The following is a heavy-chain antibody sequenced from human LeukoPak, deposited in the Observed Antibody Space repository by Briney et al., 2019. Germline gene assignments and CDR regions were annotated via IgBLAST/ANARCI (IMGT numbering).Heavy chain of an antibody. Sequence: SETLSLTRTVSGDSVNSGYYYWSWIRQPPGKGLEWIGYIYYRGSTMYNPSLKSRVTISVDTSKNQFSLKLTSVTAADTAVYYCAGGPKYYFDYWGQGTLVTVSS. CDR3: AGGPKYYFDY. V-gene: IGHV4-61*01. CDR1: GDSVNSGYYY. CDR2: IYYRGST. J-gene: IGHJ4*02.